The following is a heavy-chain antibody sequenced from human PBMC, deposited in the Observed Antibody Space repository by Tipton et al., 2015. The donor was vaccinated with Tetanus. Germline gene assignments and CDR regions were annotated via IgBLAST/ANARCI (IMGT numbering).Heavy chain of an antibody. Sequence: TLSLTCTVSGGSISSYYWSWIRQPPGKGLEWIGYIYYSGSTYYNPSLRSRVTLSVDTSNTQFSLRVTSVTAADTAVYYCARLSSSANDAHAFDIWGQGTMVTVSS. V-gene: IGHV4-59*04. D-gene: IGHD3-22*01. CDR1: GGSISSYY. CDR3: ARLSSSANDAHAFDI. CDR2: IYYSGST. J-gene: IGHJ3*02.